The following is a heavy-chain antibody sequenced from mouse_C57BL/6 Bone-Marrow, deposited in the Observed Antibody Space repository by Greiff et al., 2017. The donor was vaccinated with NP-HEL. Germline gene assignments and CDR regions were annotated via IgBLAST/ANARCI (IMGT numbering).Heavy chain of an antibody. D-gene: IGHD2-2*01. CDR3: ARLVVTTLPYFDY. Sequence: QVQLQQSGAELVKPGASVKLSCKASGYTFTSYWMHWVKQRPGQGLEWIGMIHPNSGSTNYNEKFKSKATLTVDKSSSTAYMQLSSLTSEDSAVYYCARLVVTTLPYFDYWGQGTTLTVSS. V-gene: IGHV1-64*01. CDR1: GYTFTSYW. J-gene: IGHJ2*01. CDR2: IHPNSGST.